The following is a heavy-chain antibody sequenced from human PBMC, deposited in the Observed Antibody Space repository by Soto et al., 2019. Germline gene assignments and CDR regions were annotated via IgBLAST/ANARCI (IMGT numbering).Heavy chain of an antibody. Sequence: QVQLVQSGAEVKKPGASVKVSCKASGYTFTSYGISWVRQAPGQGLEWMGWISAYNGNTNYAQKLQGRVTITTDTSTSTAYMELRSLRSDDTAVYYCARCPIVGATTKEYYYYYGMDVWGQGTTVTVSS. CDR3: ARCPIVGATTKEYYYYYGMDV. CDR1: GYTFTSYG. J-gene: IGHJ6*02. V-gene: IGHV1-18*01. CDR2: ISAYNGNT. D-gene: IGHD1-26*01.